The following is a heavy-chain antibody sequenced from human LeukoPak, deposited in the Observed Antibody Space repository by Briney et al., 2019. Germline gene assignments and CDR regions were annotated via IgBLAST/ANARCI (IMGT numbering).Heavy chain of an antibody. CDR3: ARHYGP. CDR1: GGSISRNY. D-gene: IGHD3-10*01. Sequence: SETLSLTCTVSGGSISRNYWSWIRQPPGKGLEWIGSIYYSGSTYYNPSLKSRVTISVDTSKNQFSLKLNSVTATDTAVYYCARHYGPWGQGTLVTVSS. CDR2: IYYSGST. J-gene: IGHJ4*02. V-gene: IGHV4-39*01.